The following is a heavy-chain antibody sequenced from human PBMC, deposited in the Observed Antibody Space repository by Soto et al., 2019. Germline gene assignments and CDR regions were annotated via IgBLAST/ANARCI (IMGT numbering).Heavy chain of an antibody. Sequence: QITLNESGPTVVKPTETLTLTCRFSGFSLTTSGVGVGWVRQSPGKAPEWLALIYWDDDKRYSESLKSRLTSTKDTSKNQVVPTVANLDPTDTATYYCAHRVLRTVFGLVTTTAIYFDFWGQGTPVAVSS. CDR2: IYWDDDK. V-gene: IGHV2-5*02. D-gene: IGHD3-3*01. CDR3: AHRVLRTVFGLVTTTAIYFDF. J-gene: IGHJ4*02. CDR1: GFSLTTSGVG.